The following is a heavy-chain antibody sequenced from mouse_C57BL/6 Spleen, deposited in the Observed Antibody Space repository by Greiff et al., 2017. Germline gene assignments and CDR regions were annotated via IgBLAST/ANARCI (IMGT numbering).Heavy chain of an antibody. J-gene: IGHJ4*01. CDR2: IDPANGNT. CDR1: GFNIKNTY. Sequence: EVQLQQSVAELVRPGASVKLSCTASGFNIKNTYMHWVKQRPEQGLEWIGRIDPANGNTKYAPKFQGKATLTADPSSNTAYLQLSSMTSEDTAIYYCTSPHYYGNYVRGYYYAMDYWGQGTSVTVSS. V-gene: IGHV14-3*01. CDR3: TSPHYYGNYVRGYYYAMDY. D-gene: IGHD2-1*01.